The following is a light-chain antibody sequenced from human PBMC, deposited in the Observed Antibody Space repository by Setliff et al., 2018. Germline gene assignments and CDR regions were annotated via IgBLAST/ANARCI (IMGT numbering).Light chain of an antibody. J-gene: IGLJ2*01. CDR3: CSYAGSYTGI. Sequence: QSVLTQPASVSGSPGQSIAVSCTGSGSDVGAYKFVSWYQQRPGKAPRLMIYDVSNRPSGVSDRFSGSKSGNTASLTISGLQAEDEADYYCCSYAGSYTGIFGGGTK. CDR1: GSDVGAYKF. CDR2: DVS. V-gene: IGLV2-14*01.